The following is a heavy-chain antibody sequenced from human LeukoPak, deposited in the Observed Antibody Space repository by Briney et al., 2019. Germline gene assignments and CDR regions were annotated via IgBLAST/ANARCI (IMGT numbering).Heavy chain of an antibody. CDR3: AKDIGIAAAGTDWYFDY. Sequence: GRSLRLSCAASGFTFDDYAMHWVRQAPGKGLEWVSGISWNSGSIGYADSVKGRSTISRDNAKNSLYLQMNSLRAEDTALYYCAKDIGIAAAGTDWYFDYWGQGTLVTVSS. V-gene: IGHV3-9*01. CDR1: GFTFDDYA. D-gene: IGHD6-13*01. J-gene: IGHJ4*02. CDR2: ISWNSGSI.